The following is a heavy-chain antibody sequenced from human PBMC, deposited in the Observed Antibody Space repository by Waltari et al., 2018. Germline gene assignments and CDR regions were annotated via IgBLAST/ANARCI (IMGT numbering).Heavy chain of an antibody. CDR1: GGTFSSYA. J-gene: IGHJ5*02. CDR3: ARERKVRYSSSFDWFDP. V-gene: IGHV1-69*01. D-gene: IGHD6-13*01. CDR2: IIPIFGTA. Sequence: QVQLVQSGAEVKKPGSSVKVSCKASGGTFSSYAISWVRQAPGQGLEWMGGIIPIFGTANYAQKFQGRVTITADESTSTAYMELSSLRSEDTAVYYCARERKVRYSSSFDWFDPWGQGTLVTVSS.